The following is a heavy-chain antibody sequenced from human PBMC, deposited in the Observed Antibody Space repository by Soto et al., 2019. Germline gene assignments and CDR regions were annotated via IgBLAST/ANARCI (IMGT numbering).Heavy chain of an antibody. Sequence: PSETLSLTCTFSVVSVSISHCYWTWIRQPPWKELEWIGYIYHTGSTNYNPSLKSRVTISVDTSKNQFSLKLSSVTAADTAVYYCAGDRIAASYYYNALEVWGQGTTGIGS. CDR3: AGDRIAASYYYNALEV. CDR1: VVSVSISHCY. J-gene: IGHJ6*01. CDR2: IYHTGST. D-gene: IGHD6-6*01. V-gene: IGHV4-61*01.